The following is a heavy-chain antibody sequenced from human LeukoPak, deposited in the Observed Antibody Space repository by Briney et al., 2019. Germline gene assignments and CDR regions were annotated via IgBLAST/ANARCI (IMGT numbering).Heavy chain of an antibody. V-gene: IGHV3-23*01. D-gene: IGHD1-1*01. CDR2: ISYNGGSK. CDR3: AKDLLPSTSRVNAFDI. CDR1: GFTFNRYA. J-gene: IGHJ3*02. Sequence: PGGSLRLSCAASGFTFNRYAMSWVRQAPGKGLEWVSGISYNGGSKFYADSVKGRFTISRDNSKNTLFLQMNSLRAEDTAVYYCAKDLLPSTSRVNAFDIWGQGTMVTVSS.